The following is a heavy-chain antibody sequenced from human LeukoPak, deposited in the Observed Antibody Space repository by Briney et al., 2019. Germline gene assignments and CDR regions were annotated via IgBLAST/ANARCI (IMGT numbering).Heavy chain of an antibody. V-gene: IGHV3-7*01. CDR1: GFTLSDYW. Sequence: PGGSLRLSCAASGFTLSDYWMSWVRQAPGKGLEWVANIKQDGSEKYYVDSVKGRFTISRDNAKNSLYLQMNSLRAEDTAVYYCARDKIVGATNFDYWGQGTLVTVSS. J-gene: IGHJ4*02. D-gene: IGHD1-26*01. CDR2: IKQDGSEK. CDR3: ARDKIVGATNFDY.